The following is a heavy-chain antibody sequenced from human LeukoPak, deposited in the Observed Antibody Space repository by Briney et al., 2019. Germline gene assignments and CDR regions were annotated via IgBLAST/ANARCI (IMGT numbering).Heavy chain of an antibody. CDR3: AREGTVTTLSVSDWFDP. CDR2: IYYSGST. J-gene: IGHJ5*02. Sequence: PSETLSLTCTVSGGSISSYYWSWIRQPPGKGLEWIGYIYYSGSTNYNPSLKSRVTISVDTSKNQFSLKLSSVTAADTAVYYCAREGTVTTLSVSDWFDPWGQGTLVTVSS. V-gene: IGHV4-59*12. D-gene: IGHD4-17*01. CDR1: GGSISSYY.